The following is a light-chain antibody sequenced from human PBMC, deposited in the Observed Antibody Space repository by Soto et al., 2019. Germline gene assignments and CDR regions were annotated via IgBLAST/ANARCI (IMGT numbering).Light chain of an antibody. J-gene: IGKJ4*01. V-gene: IGKV3-20*01. CDR3: QLGVA. CDR1: PSVDRNF. CDR2: GTS. Sequence: VLTQSPGTLSLSPGERATLSCRASPSVDRNFLAWYLQKPGQAPRLLIYGTSNRATGIPDRFSGSGSGTDFTLTISRLEPEDFAVYYCQLGVAFGGGTKVEIK.